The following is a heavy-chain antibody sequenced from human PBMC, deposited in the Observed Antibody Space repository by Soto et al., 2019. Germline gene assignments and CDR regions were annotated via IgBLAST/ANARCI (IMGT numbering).Heavy chain of an antibody. CDR2: IYYSGST. Sequence: QVQLQESGPGLVKPSQTLSLTCTVSGGSISSGGYYWSWIRQHPGKGLEWIGYIYYSGSTYYNPSLKSQVTIPVDTSKKQFSLKLSSVTAADTAVYYCTHCGGDCYSGFDYWGQGTLVTVSS. CDR3: THCGGDCYSGFDY. J-gene: IGHJ4*02. V-gene: IGHV4-31*01. D-gene: IGHD2-21*02. CDR1: GGSISSGGYY.